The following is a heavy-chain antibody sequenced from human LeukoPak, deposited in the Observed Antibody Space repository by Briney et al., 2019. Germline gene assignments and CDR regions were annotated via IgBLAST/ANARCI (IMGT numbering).Heavy chain of an antibody. CDR2: IKQDGSEK. D-gene: IGHD1-1*01. J-gene: IGHJ4*02. CDR3: AKVGEGYIVDY. CDR1: GFTFSSYW. V-gene: IGHV3-7*01. Sequence: PGGSLRLSCAASGFTFSSYWMSWVRQAPGKGLEWVANIKQDGSEKYYVDSVKGRFTISRDNAKNSLYLQMNSLRAEDTAVYYCAKVGEGYIVDYWGQGTLVTVSS.